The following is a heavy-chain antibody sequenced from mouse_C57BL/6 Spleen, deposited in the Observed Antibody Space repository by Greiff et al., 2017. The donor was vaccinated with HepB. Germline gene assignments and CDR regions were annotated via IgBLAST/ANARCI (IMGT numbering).Heavy chain of an antibody. CDR2: IYPGDGDT. CDR1: GYAFSSSW. J-gene: IGHJ4*01. V-gene: IGHV1-82*01. CDR3: AREGSGTLYAMDY. D-gene: IGHD4-1*01. Sequence: VQLVESGPELVKPGASVKISCKASGYAFSSSWMNWVKQRPGKGLEWIGRIYPGDGDTNYNGKFKGKATLTADKSSSTAYMQLSSLTSEDSAVYFCAREGSGTLYAMDYWGQGTSVTVSS.